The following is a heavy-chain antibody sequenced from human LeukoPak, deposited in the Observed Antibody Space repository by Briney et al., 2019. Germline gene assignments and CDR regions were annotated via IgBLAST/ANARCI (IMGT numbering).Heavy chain of an antibody. CDR3: ARGPTFGGVIVYTPFDY. CDR2: IIPIFGTA. V-gene: IGHV1-69*13. CDR1: GGTFSSYA. Sequence: SVKVSCKASGGTFSSYAISWVRQAPGQGLEWMGGIIPIFGTANYAQKFQGRVTITADESTSTAYKELSSLRSEDTAVYYCARGPTFGGVIVYTPFDYWGQGTLVTVSS. D-gene: IGHD3-16*02. J-gene: IGHJ4*02.